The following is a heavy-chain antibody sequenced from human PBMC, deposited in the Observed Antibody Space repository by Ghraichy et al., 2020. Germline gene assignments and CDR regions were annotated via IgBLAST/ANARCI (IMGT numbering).Heavy chain of an antibody. V-gene: IGHV3-21*01. CDR3: ARDPHCSSSNCPYDY. CDR1: GFTFSHHN. CDR2: ISSTNTYI. J-gene: IGHJ4*02. D-gene: IGHD2-2*01. Sequence: GGSLRLSCAASGFTFSHHNMNWVRQAPGKGLEWVSSISSTNTYIYYADSLKGRFTISRDNAKNSLSLQMNSLRAEDTAVYFCARDPHCSSSNCPYDYWGQGTLVTVSS.